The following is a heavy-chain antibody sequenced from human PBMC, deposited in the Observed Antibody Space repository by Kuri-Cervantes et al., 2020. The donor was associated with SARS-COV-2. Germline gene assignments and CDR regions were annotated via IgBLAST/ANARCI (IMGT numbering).Heavy chain of an antibody. V-gene: IGHV3-48*04. CDR1: GFTFSSHS. CDR2: VSINSYTI. Sequence: GGSLRLSCTASGFTFSSHSMNWVRQTPGQGLEWVSYVSINSYTIYYANAVKGRFTISRDNAKNSLYLQMNSLRAEDTAVYYCARNRGSGWPFFDYWGQGTLVTVSS. CDR3: ARNRGSGWPFFDY. D-gene: IGHD6-19*01. J-gene: IGHJ4*02.